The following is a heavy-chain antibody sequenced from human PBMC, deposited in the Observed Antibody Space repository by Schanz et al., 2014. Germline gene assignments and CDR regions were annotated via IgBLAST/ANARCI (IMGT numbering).Heavy chain of an antibody. V-gene: IGHV3-23*01. CDR2: IDGRGITT. D-gene: IGHD1-26*01. CDR3: ARRYSGRYCFDY. CDR1: GFTFSNCD. J-gene: IGHJ4*02. Sequence: EVQLLESGGGLVQPGGSQRLSCAVSGFTFSNCDMTWVRQAPGKGLEWVAIIDGRGITTFYADSVKGRFTISRDNAKNSLSLQMDRLRDEDTAVYYCARRYSGRYCFDYWGQGTLVAVSS.